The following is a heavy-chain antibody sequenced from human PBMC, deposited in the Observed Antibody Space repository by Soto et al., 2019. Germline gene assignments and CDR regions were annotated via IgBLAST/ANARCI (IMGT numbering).Heavy chain of an antibody. CDR3: AGSGKHGSGSFDY. J-gene: IGHJ4*02. CDR1: GFTFSSYS. Sequence: EVQLVESGGGLVQPGGSLRLSCAASGFTFSSYSMNWVRQAPGKGLEWVSYISSSSSTIYYADSVKGRFPISRDNAKNSLYLQMNSLRAEDTAVYYCAGSGKHGSGSFDYWGQGTLVTVSS. D-gene: IGHD3-10*01. V-gene: IGHV3-48*01. CDR2: ISSSSSTI.